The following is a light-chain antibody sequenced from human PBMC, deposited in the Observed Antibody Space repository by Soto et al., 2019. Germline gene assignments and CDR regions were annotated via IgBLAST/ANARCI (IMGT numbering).Light chain of an antibody. CDR1: QSVNSGF. J-gene: IGKJ1*01. Sequence: EVVLTQSPGTLSLSPGERATLSCRASQSVNSGFLAWYQQKPGQAPRLLIYGASTRATGIPDRFSGSASGTDFTLTISRLEPEGVAVYYCQQYEAVVTFGQGTKVDIK. CDR2: GAS. V-gene: IGKV3-20*01. CDR3: QQYEAVVT.